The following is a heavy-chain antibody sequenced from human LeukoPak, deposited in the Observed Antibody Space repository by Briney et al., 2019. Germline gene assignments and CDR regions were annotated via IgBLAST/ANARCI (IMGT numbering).Heavy chain of an antibody. CDR3: ARGGSYSNYGYYYGMDV. V-gene: IGHV1-2*04. J-gene: IGHJ6*02. CDR1: GYTFTGYY. D-gene: IGHD4-11*01. CDR2: INPNSGGT. Sequence: ASVTVSCTASGYTFTGYYMHWGRQAPGQGLEWVGWINPNSGGTNYAQKFQGWVTMTRDTSISTAYMELSRLRSDDTAVYYCARGGSYSNYGYYYGMDVWGQGTTVTVSS.